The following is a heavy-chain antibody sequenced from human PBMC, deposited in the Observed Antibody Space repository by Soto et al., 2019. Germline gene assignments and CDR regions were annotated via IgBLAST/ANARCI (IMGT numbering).Heavy chain of an antibody. Sequence: QVHLVQSGAEVKKSGASVKVSCKGSGYDFTTYGITWVRQAPGQGLEWMAWISAHNGNTDYAQKLQGRVTVTRDTSTSTAYMWLRSLRSDETAVYYCARGRYGDYWGQGALVTVSS. V-gene: IGHV1-18*01. D-gene: IGHD1-1*01. CDR2: ISAHNGNT. CDR3: ARGRYGDY. CDR1: GYDFTTYG. J-gene: IGHJ4*02.